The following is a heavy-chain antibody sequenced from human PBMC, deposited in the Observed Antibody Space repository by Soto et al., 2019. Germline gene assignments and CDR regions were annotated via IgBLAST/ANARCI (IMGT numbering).Heavy chain of an antibody. CDR3: ARDPPATRHGMDV. CDR1: GFTVSSNY. V-gene: IGHV3-53*02. CDR2: IYSGGST. J-gene: IGHJ6*02. Sequence: EVQLVETGGGLIQPGGSLRLSCAASGFTVSSNYMSWVHQAPGKGLEWVSVIYSGGSTYYADSVRGRFTISRDKSKNTMDLQMKSLRAEDTAVYYCARDPPATRHGMDVWGQGTTVTVSS.